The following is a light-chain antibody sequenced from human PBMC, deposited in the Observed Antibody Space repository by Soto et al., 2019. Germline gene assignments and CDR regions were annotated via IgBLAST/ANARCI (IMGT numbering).Light chain of an antibody. V-gene: IGKV1-39*01. J-gene: IGKJ2*01. CDR2: ASF. Sequence: DIQMTQSPSSLSVSVGDRVSITCRASQSISSFLHWYQQKPGEAPNLLIYASFNLQSGVPSRFSGSGSGTDFTLTISSLQPEDSATYYCQQSYSTPYTFGQGTKLEIK. CDR3: QQSYSTPYT. CDR1: QSISSF.